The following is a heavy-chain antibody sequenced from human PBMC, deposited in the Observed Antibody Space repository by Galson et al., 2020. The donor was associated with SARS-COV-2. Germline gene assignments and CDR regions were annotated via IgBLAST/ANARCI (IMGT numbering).Heavy chain of an antibody. Sequence: SETLSLTCTVSGGSISSGSYYWSWIRQPAGKGLEWIGRIYTSGSTNYNPSLKSRVTISVDTSKNQFSLKLSSVTAADTAVYYCASAEAAAGPFDPSGQGTLVTVSS. CDR1: GGSISSGSYY. CDR2: IYTSGST. J-gene: IGHJ5*02. V-gene: IGHV4-61*02. CDR3: ASAEAAAGPFDP. D-gene: IGHD6-13*01.